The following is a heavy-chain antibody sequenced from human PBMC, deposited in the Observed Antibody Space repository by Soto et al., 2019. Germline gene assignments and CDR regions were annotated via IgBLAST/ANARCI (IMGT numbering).Heavy chain of an antibody. CDR3: ARGKWEPYYFDY. D-gene: IGHD1-26*01. V-gene: IGHV4-38-2*01. Sequence: PSETLSLTCAVSGFYLSSGYYWGWIRQPPGKGLECIGTIYHSGSTYYNPSLKSRVTISVDTSKNQFSLKLGSVTAADTAVYYCARGKWEPYYFDYWGQGTLVTVSS. J-gene: IGHJ4*02. CDR1: GFYLSSGYY. CDR2: IYHSGST.